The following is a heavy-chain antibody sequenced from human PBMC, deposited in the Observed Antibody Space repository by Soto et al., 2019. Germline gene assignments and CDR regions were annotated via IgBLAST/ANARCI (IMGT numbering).Heavy chain of an antibody. CDR2: MNPNSGNT. Sequence: ASVKVSCKASGYTFTSYDINWVRQATGQGLEWMGWMNPNSGNTGYAQKFQGRVTMTRNTSISTAYMELSSLRSDDTAVYYCARDGFGAAAAGTRWFDPWGQGTLVTVSS. CDR3: ARDGFGAAAAGTRWFDP. D-gene: IGHD6-13*01. J-gene: IGHJ5*02. CDR1: GYTFTSYD. V-gene: IGHV1-8*01.